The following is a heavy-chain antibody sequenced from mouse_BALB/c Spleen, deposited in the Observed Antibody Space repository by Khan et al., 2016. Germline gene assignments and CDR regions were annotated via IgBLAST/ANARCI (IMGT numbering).Heavy chain of an antibody. CDR3: IRRDDYGNQCAY. CDR1: GFNIKDTY. CDR2: IDPVNGET. D-gene: IGHD2-1*01. Sequence: VQLQQSGAELVKPGASVKLSCAASGFNIKDTYMNWVKQRPEQGLEWIGRIDPVNGETKYDPKFQGKATIKADTSSNTAYLQLSSLTSEDTAVYYCIRRDDYGNQCAYWGQGTLVTVSA. V-gene: IGHV14-3*02. J-gene: IGHJ3*01.